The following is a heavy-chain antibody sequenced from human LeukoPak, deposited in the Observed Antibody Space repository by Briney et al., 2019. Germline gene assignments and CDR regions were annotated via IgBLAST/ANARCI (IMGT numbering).Heavy chain of an antibody. CDR1: GGSISSSSYY. CDR3: ARDRKYSSSRTDGTGTGNFDY. V-gene: IGHV4-39*07. CDR2: IYYSGST. J-gene: IGHJ4*02. D-gene: IGHD6-13*01. Sequence: PSETLSLTCTVSGGSISSSSYYWGWIRQPPGKGLEWIGSIYYSGSTYYNPSLKSRVTISVDTSKNQFSLKLSSVTAADTAVYYCARDRKYSSSRTDGTGTGNFDYWGQGTLVTVSS.